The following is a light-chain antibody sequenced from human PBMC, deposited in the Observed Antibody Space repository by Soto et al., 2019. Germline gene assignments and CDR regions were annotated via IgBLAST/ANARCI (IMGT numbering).Light chain of an antibody. V-gene: IGLV2-14*01. J-gene: IGLJ1*01. CDR2: EVS. CDR3: SSYTSSSTDV. CDR1: STDIGRHNY. Sequence: QSALTQPASVSGSPGQSVTISCTGTSTDIGRHNYVSWYQQHPGKAPKLLIYEVSNRPSGVSDRFSGSKSGNTASLTISGLQAEDEADYFCSSYTSSSTDVFGSGTKVTVL.